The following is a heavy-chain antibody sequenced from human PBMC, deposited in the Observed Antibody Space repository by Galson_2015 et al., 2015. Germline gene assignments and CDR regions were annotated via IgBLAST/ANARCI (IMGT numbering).Heavy chain of an antibody. D-gene: IGHD6-19*01. CDR3: AKGTSRSSSGLVIVDY. Sequence: CAISGDSVSSNSAAWNWIRQSPSRGLEWLGRTYYRSKWYNDYAVSVKSRITTNPDTSKNQFSLQLNSVTPEDTAVYYCAKGTSRSSSGLVIVDYWGQGTLVTVSS. CDR2: TYYRSKWYN. V-gene: IGHV6-1*01. CDR1: GDSVSSNSAA. J-gene: IGHJ4*02.